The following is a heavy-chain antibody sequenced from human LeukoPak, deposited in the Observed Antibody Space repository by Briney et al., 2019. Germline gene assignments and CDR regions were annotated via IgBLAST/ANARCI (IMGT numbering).Heavy chain of an antibody. D-gene: IGHD3-9*01. Sequence: GGSLRLSCAASGFTFSDYYMSWIRQAPGKGLEWGSYISSSSSYTNYADSVKGRFTISRDNAKNSLYLQMNSLRAEDTAVYYCARPAVAYDILTGYFDYWGQGTLVTVSS. CDR3: ARPAVAYDILTGYFDY. J-gene: IGHJ4*02. V-gene: IGHV3-11*06. CDR1: GFTFSDYY. CDR2: ISSSSSYT.